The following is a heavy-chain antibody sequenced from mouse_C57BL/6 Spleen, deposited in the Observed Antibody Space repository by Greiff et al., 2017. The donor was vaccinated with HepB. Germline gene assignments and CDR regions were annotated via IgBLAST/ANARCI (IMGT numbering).Heavy chain of an antibody. CDR1: GYSFTGYF. D-gene: IGHD1-1*01. J-gene: IGHJ1*03. V-gene: IGHV1-20*01. CDR3: ARGPYGSSPWYFDV. CDR2: INPYNGDT. Sequence: VQLKQSGPELVKPGDSVKISCKASGYSFTGYFMNWVMQSHGKSLEWIGRINPYNGDTFYNQKFKGKATLTVDKSSSTAHMELRSLTSEDSAVYYCARGPYGSSPWYFDVWGTGTTVTVSS.